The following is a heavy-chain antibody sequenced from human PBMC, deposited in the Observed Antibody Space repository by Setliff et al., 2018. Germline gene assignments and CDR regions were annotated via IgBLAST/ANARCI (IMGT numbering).Heavy chain of an antibody. V-gene: IGHV3-30*02. CDR2: IRYDGSYK. Sequence: GGSLRLSCAASGFALGTYGMHWVRQAPGKGLEWLTFIRYDGSYKYYADSVKGRFTISRDNSTNTLFLEIDSLRSEDTGLYYCAREGSIGWSQYFHHWGQGTPVTVSS. CDR3: AREGSIGWSQYFHH. J-gene: IGHJ1*01. D-gene: IGHD6-19*01. CDR1: GFALGTYG.